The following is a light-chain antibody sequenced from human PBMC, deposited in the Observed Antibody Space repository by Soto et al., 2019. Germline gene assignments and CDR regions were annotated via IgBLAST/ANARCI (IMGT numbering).Light chain of an antibody. CDR3: QQSYGTPYT. CDR1: QSISSY. CDR2: AAS. V-gene: IGKV1-39*01. Sequence: DIQMTQSPSSLSASVGDRVTITCRASQSISSYLNWYQQKPGKAPNLLIYAASRLQSGVPSRFSGSGSGTDFTLTISSLQPEDFATYCCQQSYGTPYTFGQGTKLEIK. J-gene: IGKJ2*01.